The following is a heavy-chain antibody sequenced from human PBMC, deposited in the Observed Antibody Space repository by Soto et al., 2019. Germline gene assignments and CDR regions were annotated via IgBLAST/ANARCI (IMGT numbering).Heavy chain of an antibody. V-gene: IGHV4-59*01. CDR1: GGSISRYY. CDR3: ARENAVSGDWFDP. Sequence: QVQLQESGPGLVKRSETLSLTCTVSGGSISRYYWSWIRQPPGKGLEWIGYIYYSGSTNYNPSLKSRVTISVDTSKNQFSLKLSSVTAADTAVYYCARENAVSGDWFDPWGQGTLVTVSS. J-gene: IGHJ5*02. CDR2: IYYSGST. D-gene: IGHD2-8*01.